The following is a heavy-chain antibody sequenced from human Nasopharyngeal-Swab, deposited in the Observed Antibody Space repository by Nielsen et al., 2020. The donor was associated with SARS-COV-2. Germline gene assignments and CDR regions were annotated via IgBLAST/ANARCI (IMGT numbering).Heavy chain of an antibody. D-gene: IGHD3-10*01. CDR3: AREGITMLRFNWFDP. V-gene: IGHV1-69*13. J-gene: IGHJ5*02. CDR1: GYTFTDYY. CDR2: IIPIFGTA. Sequence: SVKVSCKASGYTFTDYYVHWVRQAPGQGLEWMGGIIPIFGTANYAQKFQGRVTITADESTSTAYMELSSLRSEDTAVYYCAREGITMLRFNWFDPWGQGTLVTVSS.